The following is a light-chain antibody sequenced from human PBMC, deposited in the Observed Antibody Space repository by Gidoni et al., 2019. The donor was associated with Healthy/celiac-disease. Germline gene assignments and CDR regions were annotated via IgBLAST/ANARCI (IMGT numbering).Light chain of an antibody. J-gene: IGKJ4*01. CDR2: AAS. V-gene: IGKV1-39*01. CDR3: QQSYSTPLT. CDR1: QSSSRY. Sequence: DIPMTQTPSSLSASVGERVTITCRASQSSSRYLNWYQQKPGKAHQSLIYAASSLQSGVPSRFSGSGYGTDFTITISSLQPEDFAIYDCQQSYSTPLTFGGGTKVEIK.